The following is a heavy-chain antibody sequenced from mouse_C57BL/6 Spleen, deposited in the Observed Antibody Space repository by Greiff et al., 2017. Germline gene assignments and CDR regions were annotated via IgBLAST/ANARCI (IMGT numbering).Heavy chain of an antibody. CDR1: GYTFTSYT. Sequence: VQLQQSGAELARPGASVKMSCKASGYTFTSYTMHWVKQRPGQGLEWIGYINPSSGYTKYNQKFKDKATLTADKSSSTAYMQLSSLTSEDSAVYYCARDYYGSRHFDYWGQGTTLTVSS. V-gene: IGHV1-4*01. CDR2: INPSSGYT. CDR3: ARDYYGSRHFDY. D-gene: IGHD1-1*01. J-gene: IGHJ2*01.